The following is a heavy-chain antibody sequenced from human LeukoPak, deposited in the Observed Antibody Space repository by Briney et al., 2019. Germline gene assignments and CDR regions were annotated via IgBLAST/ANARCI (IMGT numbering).Heavy chain of an antibody. CDR2: SNPSGGST. J-gene: IGHJ4*02. CDR1: GYTFTSYY. D-gene: IGHD4-17*01. V-gene: IGHV1-46*01. Sequence: ASVRVSCKASGYTFTSYYIHWVRQAPGQGLEWMGISNPSGGSTRYAQKFQGRVTMTSDTSTSAVYMGLSSLRSEDTAVYYCTREAGYGDFDYWGQGTLVTVSS. CDR3: TREAGYGDFDY.